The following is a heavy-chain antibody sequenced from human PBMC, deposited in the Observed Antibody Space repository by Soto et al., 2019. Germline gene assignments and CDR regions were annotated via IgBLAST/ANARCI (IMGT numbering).Heavy chain of an antibody. Sequence: QVQLQESGPGLVKPSQTLSLTCTVSGGSISSGGYFWSWIRQHPGKGLEWIGFIYYSGSTYYNPPLKSQFTISVDPSKTQFSLKLSSVIAADTAVYYCAREGAAPYYYYGMDVWGQGTTVTVSS. V-gene: IGHV4-31*01. CDR3: AREGAAPYYYYGMDV. CDR2: IYYSGST. J-gene: IGHJ6*02. CDR1: GGSISSGGYF. D-gene: IGHD6-6*01.